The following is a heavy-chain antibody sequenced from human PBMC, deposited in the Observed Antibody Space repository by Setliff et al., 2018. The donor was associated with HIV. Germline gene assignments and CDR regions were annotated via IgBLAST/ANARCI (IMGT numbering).Heavy chain of an antibody. V-gene: IGHV1-69*06. CDR2: INPALGAAIGAA. CDR3: ATLTIQDY. CDR1: GNTPGTYT. J-gene: IGHJ4*02. Sequence: GASVKVSCKASGNTPGTYTISWVRQAPGQGLEWMGGINPALGAAIGAAIYAQKFQGRVTMTEDTSTDTAYMELSSLRSEDTAVYYCATLTIQDYWGQGTLVTVSS.